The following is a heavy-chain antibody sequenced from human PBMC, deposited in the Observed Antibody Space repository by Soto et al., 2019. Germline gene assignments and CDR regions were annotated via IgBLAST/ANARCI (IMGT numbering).Heavy chain of an antibody. CDR3: ASLLGYCISPSCQKADY. J-gene: IGHJ4*02. Sequence: SETLSLTCTVSGGSISSGDYCWSWIRQPPGKGLEWIGYIYYSGSTYYNPSLKSRVTISVDTSKNQFSLKLNSVTAADTAVYKCASLLGYCISPSCQKADYWGQGTLLTVSS. CDR2: IYYSGST. CDR1: GGSISSGDYC. V-gene: IGHV4-30-4*01. D-gene: IGHD2-2*01.